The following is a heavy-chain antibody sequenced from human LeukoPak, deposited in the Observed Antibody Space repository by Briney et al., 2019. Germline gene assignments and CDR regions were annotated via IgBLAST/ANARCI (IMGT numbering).Heavy chain of an antibody. CDR2: IYSGGST. CDR1: GFTVSSNY. D-gene: IGHD3-22*01. J-gene: IGHJ4*02. Sequence: GGSLRLSCAASGFTVSSNYMNWVRQAPGKGLEWVSIIYSGGSTYYADSVKGRFTISRDNSKNTLYLQMNSLRAEDTAVYYCARDSSGYSFDYWGQGTLVTVSS. V-gene: IGHV3-53*01. CDR3: ARDSSGYSFDY.